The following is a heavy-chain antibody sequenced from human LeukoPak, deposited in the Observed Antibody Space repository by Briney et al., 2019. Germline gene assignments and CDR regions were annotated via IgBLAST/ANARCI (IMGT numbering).Heavy chain of an antibody. Sequence: GGSLRLSCAASGFNFRSYGMHWVRHTPGKGREWVAFTQYDGSTKVYADSVKGRVTISRDNSKNTVHLQMNSLKAEDTAVYYCAKVPRMAYYYYMDVWGKGTTVTVSS. CDR3: AKVPRMAYYYYMDV. J-gene: IGHJ6*03. CDR2: TQYDGSTK. CDR1: GFNFRSYG. V-gene: IGHV3-30*02. D-gene: IGHD2-8*01.